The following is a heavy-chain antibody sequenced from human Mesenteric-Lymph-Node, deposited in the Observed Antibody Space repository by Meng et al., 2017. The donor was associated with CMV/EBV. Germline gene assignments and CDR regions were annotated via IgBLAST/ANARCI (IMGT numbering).Heavy chain of an antibody. D-gene: IGHD2-2*01. CDR3: TPDTVVLTAATSPLDFQH. J-gene: IGHJ1*01. V-gene: IGHV3-15*01. CDR1: GFTFSNAW. Sequence: GGSLRLSCAASGFTFSNAWMSWVRQAPGKGLEWVGRIKSKTDGGTTDYAAPLKGRFTISRDDSKNTLYLQMNSLKTEDTAVYYCTPDTVVLTAATSPLDFQHWGQGTLVTVSS. CDR2: IKSKTDGGTT.